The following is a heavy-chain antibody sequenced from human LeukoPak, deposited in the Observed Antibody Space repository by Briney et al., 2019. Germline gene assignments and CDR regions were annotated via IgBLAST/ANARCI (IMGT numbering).Heavy chain of an antibody. V-gene: IGHV4-39*07. D-gene: IGHD6-13*01. CDR1: DGSISSSSYY. CDR2: IYYSGST. J-gene: IGHJ6*03. Sequence: PSETLSLTCTVSDGSISSSSYYWGWIRQPPGKGLEWIGTIYYSGSTYYSPSLKSRVAISVDTSKNQFSLKLSSVTAADTAVYYCASLYSSPYYYYMDVWGKGTTVTVSS. CDR3: ASLYSSPYYYYMDV.